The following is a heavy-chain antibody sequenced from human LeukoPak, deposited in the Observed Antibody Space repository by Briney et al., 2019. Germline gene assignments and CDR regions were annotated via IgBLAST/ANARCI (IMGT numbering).Heavy chain of an antibody. J-gene: IGHJ4*02. D-gene: IGHD2/OR15-2a*01. CDR1: GFIFNTYS. Sequence: PGGSLRLSCAASGFIFNTYSMNWVRQAPGKGLEWVSFIFSSSTYIYYTDSVKGRFTISRDNARNSLYLQMDNLRAEDTGVYYCARDFYDGFALDYWGQGTLVTVSS. CDR3: ARDFYDGFALDY. V-gene: IGHV3-21*03. CDR2: IFSSSTYI.